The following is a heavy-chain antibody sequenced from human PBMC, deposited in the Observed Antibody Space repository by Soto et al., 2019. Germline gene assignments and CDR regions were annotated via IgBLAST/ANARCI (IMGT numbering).Heavy chain of an antibody. CDR2: INPDNGNT. J-gene: IGHJ5*02. CDR1: GYTFTNYG. D-gene: IGHD2-15*01. V-gene: IGHV1-18*01. CDR3: ARDPRHCNGDRCSDWFDP. Sequence: QVQLVQSGAEVKKPGASVKVSCKTSGYTFTNYGINWVRQAPGQGLEWMGWINPDNGNTTDAQKVQGRVTSTTDTSTTTAYMELRNLRSDDSAVYFCARDPRHCNGDRCSDWFDPWGQGTLVSVSS.